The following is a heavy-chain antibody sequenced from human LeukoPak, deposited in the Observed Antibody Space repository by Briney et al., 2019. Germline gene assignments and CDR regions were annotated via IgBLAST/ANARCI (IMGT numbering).Heavy chain of an antibody. V-gene: IGHV6-1*01. Sequence: SQTLSLTCAISGDSFSSNSAAWNWIRQSPSRGLEWLGRTYYRSKWYNDYAVSVKSRITINPDTSKNQFSLQLNSVTPEDTAVYYCARDPWGVLLWFGESKSYYFDYWGQGTLVTVSS. CDR2: TYYRSKWYN. CDR1: GDSFSSNSAA. J-gene: IGHJ4*02. D-gene: IGHD3-10*01. CDR3: ARDPWGVLLWFGESKSYYFDY.